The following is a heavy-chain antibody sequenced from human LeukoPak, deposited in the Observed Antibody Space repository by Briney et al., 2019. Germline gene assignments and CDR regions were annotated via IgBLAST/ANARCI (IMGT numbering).Heavy chain of an antibody. CDR3: ARFLTAGSYYFDN. CDR1: GSSITTAYF. Sequence: SETLSLTCTVSGSSITTAYFWGWIRPPPGKGLEWIGNIYHSGSTYYNPSLKSRVTLSADTSKNHFSLRLSSMTAADTAVYYCARFLTAGSYYFDNWGQGTPVTASS. J-gene: IGHJ4*02. V-gene: IGHV4-38-2*02. D-gene: IGHD6-13*01. CDR2: IYHSGST.